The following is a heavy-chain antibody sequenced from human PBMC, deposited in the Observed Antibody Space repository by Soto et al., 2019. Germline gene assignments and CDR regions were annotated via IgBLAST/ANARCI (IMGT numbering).Heavy chain of an antibody. D-gene: IGHD2-8*01. CDR2: ITPSGGNT. CDR1: GFSFSTYP. J-gene: IGHJ6*03. Sequence: EVQLLESGGGLVQPGGSLRLSCAASGFSFSTYPMTWVRQAPGKGLEWVSTITPSGGNTYYADSVKVRFTITRDNSENTLFLHMNSLRAEDTAVYYCAGRYCPNGVCYTNFYYYMDIWGEGTTVTVSS. CDR3: AGRYCPNGVCYTNFYYYMDI. V-gene: IGHV3-23*01.